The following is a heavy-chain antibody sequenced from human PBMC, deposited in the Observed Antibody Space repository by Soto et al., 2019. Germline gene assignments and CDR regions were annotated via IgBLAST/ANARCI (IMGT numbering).Heavy chain of an antibody. Sequence: QEQLVESGGGVVQPGRSLRLSCRVSGFTFINYAMHWVRQAPGKGLEWVALISGDGTNEYYAESVKGRFTISRDNSRNTLYLQMSSLRADDTAVYYCARHLSHLKTGWLDPWGQGTLVTVSS. V-gene: IGHV3-30-3*01. J-gene: IGHJ5*02. CDR2: ISGDGTNE. CDR1: GFTFINYA. CDR3: ARHLSHLKTGWLDP. D-gene: IGHD7-27*01.